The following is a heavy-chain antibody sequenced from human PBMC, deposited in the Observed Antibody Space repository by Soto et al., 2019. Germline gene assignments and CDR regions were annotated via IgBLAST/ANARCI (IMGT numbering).Heavy chain of an antibody. CDR1: GFTFSSYA. Sequence: GGSLRLSCAASGFTFSSYAMSWVRQAPGKGLEWVSAISGSGGSTYYADSVKGRFTISRDNSKNTLYLQMNSLRAEDTAVYYSAKSVYGFWSQVLYFDYWGQGTLVTVSS. D-gene: IGHD3-3*01. CDR2: ISGSGGST. CDR3: AKSVYGFWSQVLYFDY. V-gene: IGHV3-23*01. J-gene: IGHJ4*02.